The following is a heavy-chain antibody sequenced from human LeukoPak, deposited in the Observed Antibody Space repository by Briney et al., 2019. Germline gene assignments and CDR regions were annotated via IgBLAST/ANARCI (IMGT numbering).Heavy chain of an antibody. CDR2: INPNNGGT. D-gene: IGHD2-15*01. CDR1: GGTFSSYA. CDR3: ARAYCSGGSCCWGFDY. J-gene: IGHJ4*02. Sequence: ASVKVSCKASGGTFSSYAISWVRQAPGQGLEWMGWINPNNGGTSYAQKFQGWVTMTRDTSISTAYMELSRLRSDDTAVYYCARAYCSGGSCCWGFDYWGQGTLVTVSS. V-gene: IGHV1-2*04.